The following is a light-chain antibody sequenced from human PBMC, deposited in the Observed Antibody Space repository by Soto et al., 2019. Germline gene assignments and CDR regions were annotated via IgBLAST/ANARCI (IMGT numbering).Light chain of an antibody. CDR1: SSDVGGYNY. V-gene: IGLV2-14*01. CDR3: SSYTGTSTSEF. J-gene: IGLJ1*01. Sequence: QSVLTQPASVSGSPGQSIAISCTGTSSDVGGYNYVSWYQQHPGKVPKLIIYDVSNRPSGVSDRFSGSKSGNTASLTISGLQAEDEADYYCSSYTGTSTSEFFGTGTKVTVL. CDR2: DVS.